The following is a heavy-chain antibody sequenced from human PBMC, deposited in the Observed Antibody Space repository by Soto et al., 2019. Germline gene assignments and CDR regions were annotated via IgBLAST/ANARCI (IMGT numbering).Heavy chain of an antibody. CDR3: ARDTGYDHDAFDI. D-gene: IGHD5-12*01. CDR2: INPTGSMT. Sequence: ASVKVSCKASGYSFITSYHMHWVRQAPGQGLEWMGIINPTGSMTSYSQKFQGRLTMTGDTSTATDYMELSNLTSEDTALYFCARDTGYDHDAFDIWGQGTMVTVSS. CDR1: GYSFITSYH. V-gene: IGHV1-46*01. J-gene: IGHJ3*02.